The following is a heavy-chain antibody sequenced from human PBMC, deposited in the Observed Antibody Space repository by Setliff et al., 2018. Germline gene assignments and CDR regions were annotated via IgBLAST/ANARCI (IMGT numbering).Heavy chain of an antibody. Sequence: ASVKVSCKASGYTFTSYDINWVRQAPGQGLEWMGWMNPNSGNTGFAQNFQGRVTMTRNTSISTAYMELSALRSDDTAVYYCARRFSSGNYNNLGYWGQGALVPSPQ. V-gene: IGHV1-8*01. CDR3: ARRFSSGNYNNLGY. CDR2: MNPNSGNT. CDR1: GYTFTSYD. J-gene: IGHJ4*02. D-gene: IGHD3-10*01.